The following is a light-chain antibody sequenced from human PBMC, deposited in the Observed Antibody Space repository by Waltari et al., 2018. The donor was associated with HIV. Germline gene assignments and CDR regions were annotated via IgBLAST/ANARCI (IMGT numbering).Light chain of an antibody. CDR2: GVT. V-gene: IGKV3-20*01. CDR1: PSLSSTY. Sequence: ILLTPSPGTLALSPAARATLSCRASPSLSSTYLARYQQEPGQATQVPIFGVTGRATSIPDRVSGFGSGTYFTLTISRLEAEDSAVYYCQYLGTFGEGTKMEIK. CDR3: QYLGT. J-gene: IGKJ4*02.